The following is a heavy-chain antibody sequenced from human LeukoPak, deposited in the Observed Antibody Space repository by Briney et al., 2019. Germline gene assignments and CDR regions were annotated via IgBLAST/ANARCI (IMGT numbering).Heavy chain of an antibody. CDR1: GFTFSSYC. CDR2: IWYDGSNK. J-gene: IGHJ4*02. D-gene: IGHD3-22*01. V-gene: IGHV3-33*06. CDR3: AKGGYYYDSSGSDY. Sequence: PGGSLRLSCAASGFTFSSYCMHWVRQAPGKGLEWVAVIWYDGSNKYYADSVKGRFTISRDNSKNTLYLQMNSLRAEDTAVYYCAKGGYYYDSSGSDYWGQGTLVTVSS.